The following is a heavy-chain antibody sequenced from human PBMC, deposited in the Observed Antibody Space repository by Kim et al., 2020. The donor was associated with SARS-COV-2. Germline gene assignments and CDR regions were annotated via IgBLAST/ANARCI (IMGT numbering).Heavy chain of an antibody. J-gene: IGHJ4*02. V-gene: IGHV1-69*04. D-gene: IGHD6-13*01. CDR3: ARDITRNIAAVGVKIDY. Sequence: FQGRVTITADKSTSTAYMELSSLRSEDTAVYYCARDITRNIAAVGVKIDYWGQGTLVTVSS.